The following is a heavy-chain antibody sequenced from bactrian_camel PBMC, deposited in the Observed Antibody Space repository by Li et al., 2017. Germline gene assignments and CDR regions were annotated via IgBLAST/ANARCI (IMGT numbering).Heavy chain of an antibody. D-gene: IGHD6*01. CDR2: IYTGGGRA. J-gene: IGHJ4*01. Sequence: DVQLVESGGGLVQPGGSLRLSCTASGFPFEFNDMSWVRQAPGKEREGVAAIYTGGGRAYYADSVKGRFTISLDNAETTLNLHMNGLKPEDTAMYYCAADVLPYGGSWSAAYWGQGTQVTVS. V-gene: IGHV3S32*01. CDR3: AADVLPYGGSWSAAY. CDR1: GFPFEFND.